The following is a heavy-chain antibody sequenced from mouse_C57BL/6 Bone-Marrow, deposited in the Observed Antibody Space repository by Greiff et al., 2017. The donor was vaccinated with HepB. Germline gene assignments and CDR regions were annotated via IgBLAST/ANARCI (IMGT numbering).Heavy chain of an antibody. J-gene: IGHJ3*01. V-gene: IGHV1-64*01. CDR2: IHPNSGST. Sequence: QVQLQQPGAELVKPGASVKLSCKASGYTFPSYWMHWVKQRPGHGLAWIGMIHPNSGSTNYNEKFKSKATLTVDTSSSTAYMQLSSLTSEDSAVYDCARRGKYYGSSPGFAYWGQGTLVTVSA. D-gene: IGHD1-1*01. CDR1: GYTFPSYW. CDR3: ARRGKYYGSSPGFAY.